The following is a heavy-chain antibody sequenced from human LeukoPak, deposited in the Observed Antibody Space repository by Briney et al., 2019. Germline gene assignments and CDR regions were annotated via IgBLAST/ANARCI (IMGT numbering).Heavy chain of an antibody. J-gene: IGHJ4*02. Sequence: GGSLRLSCAASGFTFSCYGMHWVRQAPGKGLEWVAVISYDGINKHYADSVKGRFTIFRDNSKNTLYLQMNSLRPEDTAVYYCARDSGPTWELPDYWGQGTLVIVSS. CDR3: ARDSGPTWELPDY. CDR2: ISYDGINK. CDR1: GFTFSCYG. V-gene: IGHV3-30*03. D-gene: IGHD1-26*01.